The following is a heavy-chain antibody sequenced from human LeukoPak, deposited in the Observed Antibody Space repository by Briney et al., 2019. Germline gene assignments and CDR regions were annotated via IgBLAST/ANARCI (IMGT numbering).Heavy chain of an antibody. CDR2: INWNGGST. J-gene: IGHJ6*03. Sequence: GGSLRLSCAASGFTVSSNYMSWVRQAPGKGLEWVSGINWNGGSTTYADSVRGRFTISRDNAKNSLYLQMSSLRAEDTALYYCVRETPIAVAGTIYFYFYMDVWGKGTTVTVSS. CDR1: GFTVSSNY. D-gene: IGHD6-19*01. V-gene: IGHV3-20*04. CDR3: VRETPIAVAGTIYFYFYMDV.